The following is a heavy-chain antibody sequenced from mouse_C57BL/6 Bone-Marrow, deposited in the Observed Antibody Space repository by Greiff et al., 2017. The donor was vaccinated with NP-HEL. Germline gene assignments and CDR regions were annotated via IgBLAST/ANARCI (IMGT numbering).Heavy chain of an antibody. J-gene: IGHJ3*01. V-gene: IGHV1-53*01. CDR3: ARPSTMVTTGFAY. CDR1: GYTFTSYW. CDR2: INPSNGGT. Sequence: VQLQQPGTELVKPGASVKLSCKASGYTFTSYWMHWVKQRPGQGLEWIGNINPSNGGTNYNEKFKSKATLTVDKASSTAYMQLSSLTSEDSAVYYCARPSTMVTTGFAYWGQGTLVTVSA. D-gene: IGHD2-2*01.